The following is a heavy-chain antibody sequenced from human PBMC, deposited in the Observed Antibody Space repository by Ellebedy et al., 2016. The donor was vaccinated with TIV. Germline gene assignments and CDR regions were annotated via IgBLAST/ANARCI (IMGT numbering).Heavy chain of an antibody. J-gene: IGHJ4*02. V-gene: IGHV4-34*08. Sequence: SETLSLTXAVYGGTFSGYYWSWIRQPPGKGLEWIGEINHSGSTNYNPSLRGRVTISVDTSKNQFSLKLTSVTAADTAVYYCAKSLHYSSSSFFDFWGQGTLVTVSS. D-gene: IGHD6-6*01. CDR2: INHSGST. CDR1: GGTFSGYY. CDR3: AKSLHYSSSSFFDF.